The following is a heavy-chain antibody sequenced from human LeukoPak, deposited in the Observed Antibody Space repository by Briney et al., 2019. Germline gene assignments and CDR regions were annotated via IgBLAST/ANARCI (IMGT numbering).Heavy chain of an antibody. CDR3: ATSSEGGYSYGSDIDY. CDR1: GYTFTAYY. Sequence: APVKVSCKASGYTFTAYYMYWVRQAPGQGLECMGRINPNSGGTNYAQKFQGRVTMTRDTSISTAYMELSRLTSDDTAVHYCATSSEGGYSYGSDIDYWGQGTLVTVSS. CDR2: INPNSGGT. V-gene: IGHV1-2*06. D-gene: IGHD5-18*01. J-gene: IGHJ4*02.